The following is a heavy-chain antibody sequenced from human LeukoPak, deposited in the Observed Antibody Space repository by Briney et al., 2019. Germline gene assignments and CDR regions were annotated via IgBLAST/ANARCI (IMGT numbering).Heavy chain of an antibody. D-gene: IGHD4-11*01. CDR2: IHYTGTT. V-gene: IGHV4-59*12. Sequence: AETLSLTCTVSGGSISSYYWSWIRQPPGKGLEWIGLIHYTGTTNYNPSLKSRVSISVDTSKNQFSLNLSSVTAADTAVYYCARGQGTVTTHWGQGTLVTVSS. CDR3: ARGQGTVTTH. J-gene: IGHJ4*02. CDR1: GGSISSYY.